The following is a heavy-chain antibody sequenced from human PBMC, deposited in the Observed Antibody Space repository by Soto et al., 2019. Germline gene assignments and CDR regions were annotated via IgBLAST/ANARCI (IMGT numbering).Heavy chain of an antibody. V-gene: IGHV3-74*01. CDR2: IDTSGHST. CDR1: GFVFTNFW. D-gene: IGHD6-13*01. Sequence: GSLRLSCEASGFVFTNFWMHWVRHVPGKGLVWVARIDTSGHSTNYAESVKGRFTISRDNAKNTVSLQMNSLRVEDTGVYYCAKDSWYFDLWSQGSQVTVSS. CDR3: AKDSWYFDL. J-gene: IGHJ4*02.